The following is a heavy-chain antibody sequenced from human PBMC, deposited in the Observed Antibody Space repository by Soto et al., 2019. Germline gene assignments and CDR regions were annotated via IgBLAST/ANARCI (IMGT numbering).Heavy chain of an antibody. Sequence: QITLKESGPTLVKPTQTLTLTCTFSGFSLSTSGVDVGWIRQPPGTALEWLALIYWDDDKRYSPSLKSRLTSTKDTSKNQVVLTMANMDPLDTGTYDCAHRRPYSNSPEYFFDYWGQGTMVTVSS. CDR3: AHRRPYSNSPEYFFDY. V-gene: IGHV2-5*02. J-gene: IGHJ4*02. CDR2: IYWDDDK. D-gene: IGHD6-6*01. CDR1: GFSLSTSGVD.